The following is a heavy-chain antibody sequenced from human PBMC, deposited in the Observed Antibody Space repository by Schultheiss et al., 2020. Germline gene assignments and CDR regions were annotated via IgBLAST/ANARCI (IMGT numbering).Heavy chain of an antibody. CDR3: ARLSTTSDYGMDV. J-gene: IGHJ6*02. V-gene: IGHV5-51*01. D-gene: IGHD1-26*01. CDR2: IYPGDSDT. Sequence: GGSLRLSCKGSGYSFTSYWIGWVRQMPGKGLEWMGIIYPGDSDTRYSPSFQGQVTISADKSISTAYLQWSSLKASDTAMYYCARLSTTSDYGMDVWGQGTTVTGSS. CDR1: GYSFTSYW.